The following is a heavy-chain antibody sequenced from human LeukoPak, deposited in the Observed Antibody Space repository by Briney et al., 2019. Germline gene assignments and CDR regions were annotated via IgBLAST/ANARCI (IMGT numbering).Heavy chain of an antibody. V-gene: IGHV1-2*02. CDR2: INPNSGGT. CDR1: GYTFTGYY. CDR3: ARVEKWLSTWGYFQH. J-gene: IGHJ1*01. Sequence: ASVKVSCKASGYTFTGYYMHWVRQAPGQGLEWMGWINPNSGGTNYAQKFQGRVTMTSDTSMSTAYMELTRLRSDDTAVYYCARVEKWLSTWGYFQHWGQGTLVTVSS. D-gene: IGHD5/OR15-5a*01.